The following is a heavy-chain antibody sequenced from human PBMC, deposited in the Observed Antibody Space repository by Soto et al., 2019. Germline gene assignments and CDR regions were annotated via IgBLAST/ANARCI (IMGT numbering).Heavy chain of an antibody. Sequence: ASVKISSKASGYTFTSNGTSWVRQAPGQGLEWMGWISGDNGNTNYAQKLQGRVTMNTDTSTSTAYMKMRSLRSDDTAVYYCAGDRGRMGAIPKFDYWGQGTLVTVSS. J-gene: IGHJ4*02. CDR1: GYTFTSNG. D-gene: IGHD1-26*01. CDR3: AGDRGRMGAIPKFDY. CDR2: ISGDNGNT. V-gene: IGHV1-18*01.